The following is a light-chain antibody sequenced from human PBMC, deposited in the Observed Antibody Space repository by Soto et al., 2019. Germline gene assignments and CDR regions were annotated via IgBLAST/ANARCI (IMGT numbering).Light chain of an antibody. Sequence: QSALTQPASVSGSPGQSITISCTGTSSDVGSYNLVSWYQQHPGKAPKLLIYEGSKRPSGVSNRFSGSKSGSTASLTVSGLPAEDEADYYCSSSAGDTPSDVVFGGGTKLTVL. CDR2: EGS. CDR1: SSDVGSYNL. J-gene: IGLJ2*01. CDR3: SSSAGDTPSDVV. V-gene: IGLV2-23*01.